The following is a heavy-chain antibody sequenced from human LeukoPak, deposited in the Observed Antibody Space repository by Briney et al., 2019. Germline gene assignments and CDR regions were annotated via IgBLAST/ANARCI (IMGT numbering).Heavy chain of an antibody. Sequence: KFSETLSLTCAVYGGSFSGYYWSWIRQPPGKGLEWIGEINHSGSTNYNPSLKSRVTISVDTSKNQFSLKLSSVTAADTAVYYCFGYCSSTRCPLHKYYFDYWGQGTLVTVSS. D-gene: IGHD2-2*03. CDR1: GGSFSGYY. CDR2: INHSGST. J-gene: IGHJ4*02. V-gene: IGHV4-34*01. CDR3: FGYCSSTRCPLHKYYFDY.